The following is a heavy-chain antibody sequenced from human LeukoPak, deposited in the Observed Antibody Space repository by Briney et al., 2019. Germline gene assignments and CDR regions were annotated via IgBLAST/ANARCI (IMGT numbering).Heavy chain of an antibody. V-gene: IGHV3-21*01. CDR1: GFTFSSYS. CDR3: ARDHGLGGQLPVWFDP. Sequence: GGSLRLSFAASGFTFSSYSMNWVRQAPGKGLEWVSSISSSSSYIYYADSVKGRFTISRDNAKNSLYLQMNSLRAEDTAVYYCARDHGLGGQLPVWFDPWGQGTLVTVSS. J-gene: IGHJ5*02. D-gene: IGHD2-2*01. CDR2: ISSSSSYI.